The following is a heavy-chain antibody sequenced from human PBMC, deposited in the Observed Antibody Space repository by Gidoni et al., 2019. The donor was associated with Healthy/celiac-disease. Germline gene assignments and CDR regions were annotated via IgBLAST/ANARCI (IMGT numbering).Heavy chain of an antibody. CDR2: INSDGSST. J-gene: IGHJ4*02. D-gene: IGHD3-16*02. Sequence: EVQLVESGGGLVQPGGSLRLSCAASGFTFSSYWMHWVRQAPGKGLVWVSRINSDGSSTSYADSVKGRFTISRDNAKNTLYLQMNSLRAEDTAVYYCAVVWGSYRSNQVPPDYWGQGTLVTVSS. V-gene: IGHV3-74*01. CDR3: AVVWGSYRSNQVPPDY. CDR1: GFTFSSYW.